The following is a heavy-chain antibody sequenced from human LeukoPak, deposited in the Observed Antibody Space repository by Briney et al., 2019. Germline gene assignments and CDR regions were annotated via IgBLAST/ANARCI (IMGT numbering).Heavy chain of an antibody. CDR2: ISGSGGST. CDR1: GFTFSSYA. D-gene: IGHD3-22*01. J-gene: IGHJ4*02. Sequence: GGSLRLSCAASGFTFSSYAMSWVRQAPGKGLEWVSAISGSGGSTYCADSVKGRFTISRDNSKNTLYLQMDSLRAEDTAVYYCAKAPIQTYYYDSSGYSYWGQGTLVTVSS. CDR3: AKAPIQTYYYDSSGYSY. V-gene: IGHV3-23*01.